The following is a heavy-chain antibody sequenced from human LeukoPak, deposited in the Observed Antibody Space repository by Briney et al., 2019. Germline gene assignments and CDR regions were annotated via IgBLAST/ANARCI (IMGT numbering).Heavy chain of an antibody. CDR1: GFTFRRYA. CDR3: ARVRFAIGGFIPYYFDD. V-gene: IGHV3-20*04. Sequence: PGGSLRLSCAASGFTFRRYAMNWVRQAPGKGLEWVSGINWNGGSSGYAGSVKGRFTISRDNAKKSLYLEMRSLRAEDTAFYYCARVRFAIGGFIPYYFDDWGQGTLVTVSS. J-gene: IGHJ4*02. D-gene: IGHD3-16*01. CDR2: INWNGGSS.